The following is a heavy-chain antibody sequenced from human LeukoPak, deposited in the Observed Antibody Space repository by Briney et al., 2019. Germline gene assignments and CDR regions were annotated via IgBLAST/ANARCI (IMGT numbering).Heavy chain of an antibody. V-gene: IGHV4-34*01. CDR3: AIPLGWFDP. CDR1: GGSFSGYY. J-gene: IGHJ5*02. Sequence: SETLSLPCAVYGGSFSGYYWSWIRQPPGKGLEWIGEINHSGSTNYNPSLKSRVTISVDTSKNQFSLKLSSVTAADTAVYYCAIPLGWFDPWGQGTLVTVSS. CDR2: INHSGST. D-gene: IGHD1-1*01.